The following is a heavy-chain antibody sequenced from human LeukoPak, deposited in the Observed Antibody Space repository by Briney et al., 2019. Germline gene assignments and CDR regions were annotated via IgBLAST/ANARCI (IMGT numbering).Heavy chain of an antibody. V-gene: IGHV4-34*01. Sequence: SETLSLTCAVYVGSFSGYYWSWIRQPPGKGLEWIGEINHSGSTNYNPSLKSRVTISVVTSKNQFSLKLSSVTAADTAVYYCAREREGYFDLWGRGNLVTVSS. CDR2: INHSGST. J-gene: IGHJ2*01. CDR3: AREREGYFDL. CDR1: VGSFSGYY.